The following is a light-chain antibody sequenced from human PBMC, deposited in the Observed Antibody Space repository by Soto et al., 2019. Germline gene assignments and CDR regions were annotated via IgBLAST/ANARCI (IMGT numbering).Light chain of an antibody. Sequence: QSALTQPASVSGSPGQSITISCTGSSSDVVNYNYVSWYQQHPGKAPKLMIYEVSNRPSGVSNRFSGSKSGNTASLTISGLQAEDESIYYCSSYTSGSTPGVCGGGTQLTVL. CDR3: SSYTSGSTPGV. J-gene: IGLJ3*02. V-gene: IGLV2-14*01. CDR2: EVS. CDR1: SSDVVNYNY.